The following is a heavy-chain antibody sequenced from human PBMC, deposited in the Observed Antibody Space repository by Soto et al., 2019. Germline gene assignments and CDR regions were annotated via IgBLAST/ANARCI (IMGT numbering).Heavy chain of an antibody. V-gene: IGHV4-30-4*01. CDR1: GGSISSGDYY. D-gene: IGHD3-3*01. CDR3: ARAPVGLDTISYFDY. Sequence: SETLSLTCTVSGGSISSGDYYWSWIRQPPGKGLEWIGYIYYSGSTYYNPSLKSRVTISLDATRNHYSLRLTSVTAADTAVYFCARAPVGLDTISYFDYWGQGELVTVSS. CDR2: IYYSGST. J-gene: IGHJ4*02.